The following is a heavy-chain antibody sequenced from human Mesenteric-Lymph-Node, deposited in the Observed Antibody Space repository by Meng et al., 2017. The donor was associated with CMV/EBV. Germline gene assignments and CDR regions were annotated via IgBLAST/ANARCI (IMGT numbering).Heavy chain of an antibody. Sequence: SGGSISSSDYFWGWIRPPPGKGLEWIGSIYYSGSTYYNPSLKSRVTISVDTSKNQFSLNLSSVTAADTAVYYCARPTNYDLLAGFYNWGQGNLVTVSS. J-gene: IGHJ4*02. V-gene: IGHV4-39*01. D-gene: IGHD3-9*01. CDR2: IYYSGST. CDR3: ARPTNYDLLAGFYN. CDR1: GGSISSSDYF.